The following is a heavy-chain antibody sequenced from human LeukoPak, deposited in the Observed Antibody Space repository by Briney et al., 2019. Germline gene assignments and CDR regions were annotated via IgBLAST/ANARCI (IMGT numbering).Heavy chain of an antibody. V-gene: IGHV4-34*01. J-gene: IGHJ6*02. CDR3: ARGERILDIVVVPAAHYYYYGMDV. CDR1: GGSFSGYY. Sequence: KPSETLSLTCAVYGGSFSGYYWSWIRQPPGKGLEWIGEINHSGSTNYNPSLKSRVTISVDTSKNQFSLKLSSVTAADTAVYYCARGERILDIVVVPAAHYYYYGMDVWGQGTTVTVSS. D-gene: IGHD2-2*01. CDR2: INHSGST.